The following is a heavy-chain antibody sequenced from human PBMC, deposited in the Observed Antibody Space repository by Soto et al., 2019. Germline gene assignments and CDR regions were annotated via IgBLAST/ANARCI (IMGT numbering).Heavy chain of an antibody. CDR2: ISYTSSST. CDR3: ARDLRGDV. J-gene: IGHJ6*02. V-gene: IGHV3-11*06. Sequence: PGGSLRLSCAASGFTFTGYYMSWIRQAPGKGLEFVSYISYTSSSTNYADSVKGRFTISRDNAQNSLYLQMNSLRVEDTAVYYCARDLRGDVWGQGTTVTAP. CDR1: GFTFTGYY.